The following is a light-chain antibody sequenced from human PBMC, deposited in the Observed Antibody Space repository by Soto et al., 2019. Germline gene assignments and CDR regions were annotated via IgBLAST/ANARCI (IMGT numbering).Light chain of an antibody. Sequence: DIQMTQSPYSLSASVRDRVTITCRASQTISTHLNWYQQKPGKAPKLLIYAASTLQSGVPSRFSGSESGTDFTLTINSLQPEDFATYYCQQSLIIPYTFGQGTKLEIK. V-gene: IGKV1-39*01. CDR1: QTISTH. CDR2: AAS. CDR3: QQSLIIPYT. J-gene: IGKJ2*01.